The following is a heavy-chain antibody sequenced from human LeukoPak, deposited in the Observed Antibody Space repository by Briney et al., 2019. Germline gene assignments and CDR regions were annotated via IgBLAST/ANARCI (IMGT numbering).Heavy chain of an antibody. CDR1: GFTFSSYS. CDR3: AKDTAMVTL. D-gene: IGHD5-18*01. CDR2: ISSSSGTI. V-gene: IGHV3-48*01. Sequence: GGSLRLSCAASGFTFSSYSMNWVRQAPGKGLEWVSYISSSSGTIYYADSVKGRFTISRDNSKNTLYLQMNSLRAEDTAVYYCAKDTAMVTLWGQGTLVTVSS. J-gene: IGHJ4*02.